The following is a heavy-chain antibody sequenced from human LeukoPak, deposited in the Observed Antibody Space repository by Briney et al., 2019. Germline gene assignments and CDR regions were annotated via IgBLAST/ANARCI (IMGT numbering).Heavy chain of an antibody. Sequence: GASVKVSCKASGGTFSSYAISWVRQAPGQGLEWMGRIIPILGIANYAQKFQGRVTITADKSTSTAYMELSSLRSEDTAVYYCARWELDYYYGMDVWGQGTTVTVSS. J-gene: IGHJ6*02. CDR3: ARWELDYYYGMDV. D-gene: IGHD1-26*01. CDR1: GGTFSSYA. V-gene: IGHV1-69*04. CDR2: IIPILGIA.